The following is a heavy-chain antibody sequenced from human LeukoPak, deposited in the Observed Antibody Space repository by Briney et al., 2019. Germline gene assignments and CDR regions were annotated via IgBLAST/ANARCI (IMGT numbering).Heavy chain of an antibody. CDR3: AREIGSYGSFPLGY. V-gene: IGHV4-39*07. J-gene: IGHJ4*02. CDR1: GGSISSSSYY. D-gene: IGHD5-18*01. CDR2: IYYSGST. Sequence: SGPLSLPCTVSGGSISSSSYYWGWIRQPPGEGLEWIGSIYYSGSTYYNPSLKSRVTISVDTSKNQFSLKLSSVTAADTAVYYCAREIGSYGSFPLGYWGQGTLVTVSS.